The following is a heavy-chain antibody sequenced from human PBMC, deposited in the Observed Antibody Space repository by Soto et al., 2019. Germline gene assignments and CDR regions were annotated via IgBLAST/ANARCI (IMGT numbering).Heavy chain of an antibody. CDR3: ARAGHYYDSSGYLPSWFDP. V-gene: IGHV4-59*01. CDR2: IYYSGST. Sequence: SETLSLTCTVSGGSISSYYLSWIRQPPGKGLEWIGYIYYSGSTNYNPSLKSRVTISVDTSKNQFSLKLSSVTAADTAVYYCARAGHYYDSSGYLPSWFDPWGQGTLVTVSS. D-gene: IGHD3-22*01. J-gene: IGHJ5*02. CDR1: GGSISSYY.